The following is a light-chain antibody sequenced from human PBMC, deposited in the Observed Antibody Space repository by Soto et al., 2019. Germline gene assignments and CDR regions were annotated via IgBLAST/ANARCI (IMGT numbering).Light chain of an antibody. J-gene: IGKJ4*01. CDR2: AAS. CDR1: QTISTY. CDR3: QQSYNSPLT. V-gene: IGKV1-39*01. Sequence: DIQMTQSPSSLSASVGDRVTLTCRASQTISTYLTWFQQKPGKPPKLLIYAASTLHGGVPLRFSGSGSGTEFTLTISSLQPEDFASYYCQQSYNSPLTFGGGTKVQIK.